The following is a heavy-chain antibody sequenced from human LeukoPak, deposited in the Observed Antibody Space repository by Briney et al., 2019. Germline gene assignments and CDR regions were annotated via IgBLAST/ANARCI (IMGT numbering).Heavy chain of an antibody. D-gene: IGHD3-22*01. Sequence: ASVKVSCKASGGTFSSYAISWVRQAPGQGLEWMGRIIPIFGTANYAQKFHGRVTITTDESTSTAYMELSNLRSEDTAVYYCARDPEYYYDSSGYFGYFDYWGQGTLVTVSS. CDR1: GGTFSSYA. CDR3: ARDPEYYYDSSGYFGYFDY. J-gene: IGHJ4*02. CDR2: IIPIFGTA. V-gene: IGHV1-69*05.